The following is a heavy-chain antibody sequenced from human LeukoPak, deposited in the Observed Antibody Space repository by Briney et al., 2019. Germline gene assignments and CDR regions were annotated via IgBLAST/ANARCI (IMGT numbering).Heavy chain of an antibody. J-gene: IGHJ5*02. V-gene: IGHV4-31*03. CDR3: ARVIAVTGMAHWFDP. D-gene: IGHD6-19*01. Sequence: PSQTLSLTCTVSDGSISSGGYYWSWIRQHPGKGLEWIGYIYYSGSTYYNPSLKSRVTISVDTSKNQFSLKLSSVTAADTAVYYCARVIAVTGMAHWFDPWGQGTLVTVSS. CDR2: IYYSGST. CDR1: DGSISSGGYY.